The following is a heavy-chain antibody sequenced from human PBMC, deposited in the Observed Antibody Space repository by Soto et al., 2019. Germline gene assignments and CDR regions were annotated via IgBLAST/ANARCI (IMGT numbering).Heavy chain of an antibody. D-gene: IGHD3-3*01. CDR3: ARLEWLSLAAWFDP. V-gene: IGHV5-51*01. J-gene: IGHJ5*02. CDR1: GYSFTNYW. Sequence: GESLKISCKGSGYSFTNYWIGWVRQMPGKGLEWMGMIYPDDSDTKYSPSFQGQVTFSADKSINTAYLQWSSLKASDTTIYYCARLEWLSLAAWFDPWGQGTLVTVSS. CDR2: IYPDDSDT.